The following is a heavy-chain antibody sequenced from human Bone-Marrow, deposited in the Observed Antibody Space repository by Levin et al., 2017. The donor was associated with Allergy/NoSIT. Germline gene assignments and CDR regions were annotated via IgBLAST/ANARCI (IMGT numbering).Heavy chain of an antibody. CDR3: ARHLKHRSALASGAWPYYFDL. J-gene: IGHJ4*02. D-gene: IGHD6-19*01. CDR2: ISYSANT. CDR1: GASINTHY. V-gene: IGHV4-59*08. Sequence: SETLSLTCTVSGASINTHYWTWIRQPPGKGLEWIGYISYSANTNYHPSFKSRVTISLDTSENQVSLRLNSVTAADTAVYYCARHLKHRSALASGAWPYYFDLWGQGILVTVSS.